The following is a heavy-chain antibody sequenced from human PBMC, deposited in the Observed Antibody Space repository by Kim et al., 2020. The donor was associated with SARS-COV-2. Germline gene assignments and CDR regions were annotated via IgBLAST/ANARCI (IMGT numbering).Heavy chain of an antibody. CDR1: GGSISSYY. D-gene: IGHD2-15*01. Sequence: SETLSLTCTVSGGSISSYYWSWIRQPPGKGLEWIGYIYYSGSTNYNPSLKSRVTISVDTSKNQFSLKLSSVTAADTAVYYCARRRYCSGGSCSREPFDPWGQGTLVTVSS. CDR3: ARRRYCSGGSCSREPFDP. V-gene: IGHV4-59*08. J-gene: IGHJ5*02. CDR2: IYYSGST.